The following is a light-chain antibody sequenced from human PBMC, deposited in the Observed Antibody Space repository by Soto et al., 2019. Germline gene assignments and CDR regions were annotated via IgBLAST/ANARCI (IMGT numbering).Light chain of an antibody. CDR1: HSVSSSY. J-gene: IGKJ2*01. V-gene: IGKV3-20*01. CDR3: QQYGSSGYT. Sequence: EIVLTQSPGTLSLSPGERATLSCRASHSVSSSYLAWYQQKPGQAPRLLIYGASSRATGIPDRFSGSGSGTDFNLTISRLEPEDLAVYYCQQYGSSGYTFGQGTKLEIK. CDR2: GAS.